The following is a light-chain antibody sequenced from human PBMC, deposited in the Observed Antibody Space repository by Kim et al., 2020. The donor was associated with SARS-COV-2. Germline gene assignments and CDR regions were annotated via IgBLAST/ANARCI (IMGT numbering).Light chain of an antibody. CDR3: GSYTTSSPLV. J-gene: IGLJ2*01. CDR2: DVN. CDR1: SSDVGGYNY. V-gene: IGLV2-14*01. Sequence: QSALTQPASVSGSPGQSINISCRGTSSDVGGYNYVSWYKQLPGEAPKLIIYDVNKRPSGDSDRFSGSKSGNTASLTISGLQAEDEANYYCGSYTTSSPLVFGGGTKVTVL.